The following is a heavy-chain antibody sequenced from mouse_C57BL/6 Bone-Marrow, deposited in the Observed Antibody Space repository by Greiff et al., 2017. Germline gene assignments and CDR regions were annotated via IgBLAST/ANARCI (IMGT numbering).Heavy chain of an antibody. V-gene: IGHV10-1*01. CDR3: VRLYYSNYEGFAY. Sequence: DVKLQESGGGLVQPKGSLKLSCAASGFSFNTYAMNWVRQAPGKGLEWVARIRSKSNNYATYYADSVKDRFTISRDDSESMLYLQMNNLKTEDTAMYYCVRLYYSNYEGFAYWGQGTLVAVSA. J-gene: IGHJ3*01. D-gene: IGHD2-5*01. CDR1: GFSFNTYA. CDR2: IRSKSNNYAT.